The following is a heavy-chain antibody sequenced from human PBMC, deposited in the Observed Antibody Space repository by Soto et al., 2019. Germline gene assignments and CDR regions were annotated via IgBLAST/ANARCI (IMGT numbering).Heavy chain of an antibody. D-gene: IGHD1-1*01. Sequence: QLQLQESGPGLVKPSETLSLTCTVSGSSISNMPYYWAWIRQPPGTGLAWLGTIHQSGTISYKPPLTGRLTLSTYTSKNELSLTFTSVTAADTAIYYFALTNGDDYYEKWGQGTLVTVSS. CDR3: ALTNGDDYYEK. CDR2: IHQSGTI. CDR1: GSSISNMPYY. V-gene: IGHV4-39*01. J-gene: IGHJ4*02.